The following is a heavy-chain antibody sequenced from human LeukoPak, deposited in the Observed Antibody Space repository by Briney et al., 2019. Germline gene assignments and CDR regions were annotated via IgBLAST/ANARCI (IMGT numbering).Heavy chain of an antibody. V-gene: IGHV1-69*04. CDR3: ARGVDTAMVEVYYFDY. J-gene: IGHJ4*01. D-gene: IGHD5-18*01. Sequence: SVKVSCKASGYTFTSYGISWVRQAPGQGLEWMGRIIPILGIANYAQKFQGRVTITADKSTSTAYMELSSLRSEDTAVYYCARGVDTAMVEVYYFDYWGQEPWSPSPQ. CDR2: IIPILGIA. CDR1: GYTFTSYG.